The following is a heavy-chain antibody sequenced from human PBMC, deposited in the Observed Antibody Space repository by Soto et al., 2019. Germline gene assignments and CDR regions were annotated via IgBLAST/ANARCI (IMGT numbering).Heavy chain of an antibody. D-gene: IGHD3-3*01. Sequence: QVQLVQSGAEVKKPGASVKVSCKASGYTFTSYDINWVRQATTQRLEWMGWMNPNIDNTVYAQKFQGRVTMARNTSINTAFTELSSLRSEHTPVYFCARAVGAFSRMDVWGQETTVTVSS. J-gene: IGHJ6*02. CDR1: GYTFTSYD. V-gene: IGHV1-8*01. CDR3: ARAVGAFSRMDV. CDR2: MNPNIDNT.